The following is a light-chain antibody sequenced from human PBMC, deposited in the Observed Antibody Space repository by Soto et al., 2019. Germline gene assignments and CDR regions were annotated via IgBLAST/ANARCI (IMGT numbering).Light chain of an antibody. V-gene: IGKV1-33*01. J-gene: IGKJ4*01. CDR1: QDIKTF. CDR3: QQYDNLPLT. CDR2: GAS. Sequence: DIQMTQSPSSLSVSVGDRVTITCQANQDIKTFLHWYQQKPGKAPKVLIYGASYLEPGVPSRFSGTGSGTDFTFTISSLQPEDIATYYCQQYDNLPLTFGGGTKVDIK.